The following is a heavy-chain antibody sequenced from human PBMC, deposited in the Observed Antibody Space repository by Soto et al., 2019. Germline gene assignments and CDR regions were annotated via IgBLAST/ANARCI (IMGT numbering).Heavy chain of an antibody. J-gene: IGHJ5*02. CDR3: ARRWEVVVADTRTNCFDP. V-gene: IGHV4-34*01. CDR1: GGSFSGYY. D-gene: IGHD2-15*01. CDR2: INHSGST. Sequence: QVQLQQWGAGLLKPSETLSLTCAVYGGSFSGYYWSWIRQPPGKGLEWIGEINHSGSTNYNPSLKSLVTIPVDTSQNQFSLKLSSVTAADTAVYYCARRWEVVVADTRTNCFDPWGQGTLVTVSS.